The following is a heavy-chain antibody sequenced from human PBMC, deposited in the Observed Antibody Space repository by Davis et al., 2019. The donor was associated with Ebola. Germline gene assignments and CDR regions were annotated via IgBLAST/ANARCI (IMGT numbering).Heavy chain of an antibody. V-gene: IGHV4-34*01. D-gene: IGHD2-2*02. J-gene: IGHJ6*02. CDR3: ARGLVRYCSSTSCYTRYYYYYGMDV. CDR2: INHSGST. CDR1: GGSFSGYY. Sequence: MPSETLSLTCAVYGGSFSGYYWSWIRRPPGKGLEWIGEINHSGSTNYNPSLKSRVTISVDTSKNQFSLKLSSVTAADTAVYYCARGLVRYCSSTSCYTRYYYYYGMDVWGQGTTVTVSS.